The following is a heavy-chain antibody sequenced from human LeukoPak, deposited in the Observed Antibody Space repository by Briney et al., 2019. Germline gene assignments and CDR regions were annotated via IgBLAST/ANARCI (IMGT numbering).Heavy chain of an antibody. V-gene: IGHV1-69*04. J-gene: IGHJ4*02. Sequence: SVKVSCKASGGTFSSYAISWVRQAPGQGLEWMGRIIPILGIANYAQKFQGRVTITADKSTSTAYMELSSLRSEDTAVYYCARGGLVSPFDYWGQGTLVTVSS. CDR2: IIPILGIA. D-gene: IGHD6-19*01. CDR3: ARGGLVSPFDY. CDR1: GGTFSSYA.